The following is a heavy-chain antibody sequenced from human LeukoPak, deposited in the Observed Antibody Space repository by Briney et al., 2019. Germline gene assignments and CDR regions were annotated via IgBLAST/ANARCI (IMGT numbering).Heavy chain of an antibody. CDR3: AKSPSGTPYQFDY. D-gene: IGHD3-10*01. J-gene: IGHJ4*02. CDR2: IWYDGSNK. V-gene: IGHV3-33*06. CDR1: GFTFSTYS. Sequence: GGSLRLSCAASGFTFSTYSMHWVRQAPGKGLEWEAVIWYDGSNKYYADSVKGRFTISRDNSKNTLYLQMNSLRAEDTAVYCAKSPSGTPYQFDYWGQGTLVTVSS.